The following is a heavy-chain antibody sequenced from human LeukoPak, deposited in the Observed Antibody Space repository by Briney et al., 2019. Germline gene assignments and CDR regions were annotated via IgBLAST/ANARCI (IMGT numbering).Heavy chain of an antibody. Sequence: GRSLRLSCAASGFTFSSYSMNWVRQAPGKGLEWVSYISSSSSTIYYADSVKGRFTISRDNAKNSLYLQMNSLRAEDTAVYYCARDYVGSFDYWGQGTLVTVSS. D-gene: IGHD3-16*01. CDR3: ARDYVGSFDY. CDR2: ISSSSSTI. V-gene: IGHV3-48*04. J-gene: IGHJ4*02. CDR1: GFTFSSYS.